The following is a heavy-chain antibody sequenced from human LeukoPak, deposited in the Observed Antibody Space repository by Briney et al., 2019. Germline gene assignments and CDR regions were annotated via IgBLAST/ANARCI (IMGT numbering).Heavy chain of an antibody. CDR3: AREVVAATGVDY. J-gene: IGHJ4*02. V-gene: IGHV4-34*01. D-gene: IGHD2-15*01. CDR1: GGSFSGCY. CDR2: INHSGST. Sequence: PSETLSLTCAVYGGSFSGCYWSWIRQPPGKGLEWIGEINHSGSTNYNPSLKSRVTISVDTSKNQFSLKLSSVTAADTAVYYCAREVVAATGVDYWGQGTLVTVSS.